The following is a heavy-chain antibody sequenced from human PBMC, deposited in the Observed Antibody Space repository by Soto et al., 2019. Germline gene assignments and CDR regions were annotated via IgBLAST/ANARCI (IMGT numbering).Heavy chain of an antibody. J-gene: IGHJ4*02. Sequence: QVQLVQSGAEVKKPEASVKVSCKASGYIFTNYYIHWVRQAPGQGLEWMAIINPLPTSGSTNYAQEFRGRVTVTRDTSTSTVYMELSSLRSDDTAIYYCARDLAAAAYWGQGTLVTVSS. CDR2: INPLPTSGST. CDR3: ARDLAAAAY. CDR1: GYIFTNYY. V-gene: IGHV1-46*01. D-gene: IGHD6-13*01.